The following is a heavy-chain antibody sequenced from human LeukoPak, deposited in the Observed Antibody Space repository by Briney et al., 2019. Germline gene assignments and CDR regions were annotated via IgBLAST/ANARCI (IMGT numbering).Heavy chain of an antibody. CDR2: ISYDGSNK. J-gene: IGHJ4*02. Sequence: GRSLRLSCAASGFTFSSYAMHWVRQAPGKGLEWVAVISYDGSNKYYADSVKGRFTISRDNSKNTLYLQMNSLRAEDTAVYYCARATYYYDSSGYYYTYYFDYRGQGTLVTVSS. D-gene: IGHD3-22*01. CDR3: ARATYYYDSSGYYYTYYFDY. V-gene: IGHV3-30-3*01. CDR1: GFTFSSYA.